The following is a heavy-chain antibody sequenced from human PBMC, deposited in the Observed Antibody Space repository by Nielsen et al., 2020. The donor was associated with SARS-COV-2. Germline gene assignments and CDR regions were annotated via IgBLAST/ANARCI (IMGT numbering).Heavy chain of an antibody. J-gene: IGHJ4*02. Sequence: GGSLRLSCAASGFTFSSYGMHWVRQAPGKGLEWVAVIWYDGSNKYYADSVKGRFTISRDNSKNTLYLQMNSLRAEDTAVYYCAKDGYSGYDSYYFDYWGQGTLVTVSS. CDR2: IWYDGSNK. D-gene: IGHD5-12*01. V-gene: IGHV3-33*06. CDR3: AKDGYSGYDSYYFDY. CDR1: GFTFSSYG.